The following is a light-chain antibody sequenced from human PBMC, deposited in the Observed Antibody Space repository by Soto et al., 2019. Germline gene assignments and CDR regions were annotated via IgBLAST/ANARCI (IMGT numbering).Light chain of an antibody. CDR2: GAS. J-gene: IGKJ4*01. Sequence: EIVLAQSPATLSLSPGDRATLSCGSSQSVSRSYLAWYQQKPGQAPRLLIYGASTRATGIPARFSGRGSGTEFSLTISSLQSEDFAVYYCQQYHNWPPVTFGGGTKVDIK. V-gene: IGKV3-15*01. CDR3: QQYHNWPPVT. CDR1: QSVSRSY.